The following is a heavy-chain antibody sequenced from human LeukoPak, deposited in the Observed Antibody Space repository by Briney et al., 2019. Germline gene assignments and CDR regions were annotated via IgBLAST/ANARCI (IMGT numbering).Heavy chain of an antibody. CDR3: ARDGRFPPEVLPRYFDY. V-gene: IGHV4-39*07. D-gene: IGHD1-26*01. Sequence: SETLSLTCNVSGDTIISTTYCWVWIRQPPGKGLEWIGSIYSSGTTYYNASLKSRVTISVDTSKNQFSLKLSSVTAADTAVYYCARDGRFPPEVLPRYFDYWGQGTLVTVSS. CDR1: GDTIISTTYC. CDR2: IYSSGTT. J-gene: IGHJ4*02.